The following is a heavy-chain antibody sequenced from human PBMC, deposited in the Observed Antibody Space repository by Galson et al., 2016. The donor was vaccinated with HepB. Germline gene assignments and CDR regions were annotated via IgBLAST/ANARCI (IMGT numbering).Heavy chain of an antibody. CDR2: IYYSGIT. D-gene: IGHD2-15*01. CDR3: ARTHIALVVGATRGFAYWFDP. V-gene: IGHV4-30-4*01. Sequence: LSLTCSVSGGSISSGDYYWSWIRQPPGKGLDWIGYIYYSGITYFNPSLKSRGTISVDTSKNQFSLNLSSVTAADTAVYYCARTHIALVVGATRGFAYWFDPWGQGTLVTVSS. CDR1: GGSISSGDYY. J-gene: IGHJ5*02.